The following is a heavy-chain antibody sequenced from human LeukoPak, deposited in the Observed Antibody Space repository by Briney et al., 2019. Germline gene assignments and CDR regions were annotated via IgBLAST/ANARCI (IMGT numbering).Heavy chain of an antibody. V-gene: IGHV4-59*01. CDR2: IYYSGST. CDR1: GGSISSYY. D-gene: IGHD4-17*01. CDR3: ARDYYGDYSFDY. J-gene: IGHJ4*02. Sequence: SETLSLTCTVSGGSISSYYWSWIRQPPGKGLEWIGYIYYSGSTNYNPSLKSRVTISVDTSKNQFSLKLSSVTAADTAVYYCARDYYGDYSFDYWGQGTLVTVSS.